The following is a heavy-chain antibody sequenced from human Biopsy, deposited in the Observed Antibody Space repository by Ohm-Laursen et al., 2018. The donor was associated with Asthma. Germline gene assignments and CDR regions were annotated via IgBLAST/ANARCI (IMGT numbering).Heavy chain of an antibody. V-gene: IGHV1-69*13. J-gene: IGHJ6*02. CDR1: GDSLSSFINYA. D-gene: IGHD5-12*01. CDR2: LIPVLGTA. CDR3: ARGYSGTDRIVYYYSGMEV. Sequence: SVTASYKASGDSLSSFINYAISWVRQAPRQGLEWMGGLIPVLGTADYAPMFEGRVTITADESTSTAYLELTSLRFEDTAVCYCARGYSGTDRIVYYYSGMEVWGQGTTVTVSS.